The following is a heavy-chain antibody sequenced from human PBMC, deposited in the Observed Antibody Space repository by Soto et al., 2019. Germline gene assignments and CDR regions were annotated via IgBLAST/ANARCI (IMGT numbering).Heavy chain of an antibody. CDR1: GFTFSNYW. Sequence: AGGSLRLSCAASGFTFSNYWMSWVRQAPGKGLEWVANIKQDGSESNYADSVKGRFTISRDNAENSLYLQMTSLRAEDTAVYYCASARHIGPWGRGTLVTVS. CDR2: IKQDGSES. D-gene: IGHD2-21*01. J-gene: IGHJ5*02. CDR3: ASARHIGP. V-gene: IGHV3-7*01.